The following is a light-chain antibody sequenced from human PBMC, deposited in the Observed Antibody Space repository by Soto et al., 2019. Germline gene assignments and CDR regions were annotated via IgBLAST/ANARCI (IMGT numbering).Light chain of an antibody. CDR1: RSVSSN. CDR3: QQFKDWPPLT. J-gene: IGKJ4*01. V-gene: IGKV3-15*01. Sequence: EIVLTQSPATLSVSPGESATLSCRASRSVSSNLAWYQQKPGQSPRLLIYFASTRAPCVPARFSGSGSGTEFTLTISSLQSEDFAVYYCQQFKDWPPLTFGGGTKVEIK. CDR2: FAS.